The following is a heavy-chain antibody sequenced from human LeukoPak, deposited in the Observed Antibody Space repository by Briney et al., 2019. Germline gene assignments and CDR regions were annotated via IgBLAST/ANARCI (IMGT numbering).Heavy chain of an antibody. CDR1: GGSFSGYY. D-gene: IGHD4-11*01. V-gene: IGHV4-34*01. J-gene: IGHJ4*02. CDR2: INHSGST. Sequence: PSETLSLTCAVYGGSFSGYYWSWIRQPPGKGLEWIGEINHSGSTNYNPSLKSRVTISVDTSKNQFSLKLSSVAAADTAVYYCARGVDSNSDYWGQGTLVTVSS. CDR3: ARGVDSNSDY.